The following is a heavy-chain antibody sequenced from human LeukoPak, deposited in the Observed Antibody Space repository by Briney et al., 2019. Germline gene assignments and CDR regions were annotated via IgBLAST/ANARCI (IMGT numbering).Heavy chain of an antibody. CDR1: GVSISSGGYY. J-gene: IGHJ4*02. V-gene: IGHV4-31*03. CDR2: IYHDGST. Sequence: PSETLSLTCTVSGVSISSGGYYWSWIRQHPGKGLEWIGYIYHDGSTYYNPSLKSRVTMSLDTSNNQFSLTLNSVTAADTAVYYCASPSIGSTTDYWGQGTLVTVSS. CDR3: ASPSIGSTTDY. D-gene: IGHD2/OR15-2a*01.